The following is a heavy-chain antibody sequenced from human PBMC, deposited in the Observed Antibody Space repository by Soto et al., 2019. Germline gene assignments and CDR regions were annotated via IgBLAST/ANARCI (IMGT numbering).Heavy chain of an antibody. CDR1: GFTFSSYA. J-gene: IGHJ6*02. Sequence: GGSLRLSCAASGFTFSSYAMSWVRQAPGKGLEWVSAISGSGGSTYYADSVKGRFTISRDNSKNTLYLQMNSLRAEDTAVYYCAKGDRGSDYYYGIDVWGHGTTVTVSS. V-gene: IGHV3-23*01. CDR2: ISGSGGST. D-gene: IGHD3-10*01. CDR3: AKGDRGSDYYYGIDV.